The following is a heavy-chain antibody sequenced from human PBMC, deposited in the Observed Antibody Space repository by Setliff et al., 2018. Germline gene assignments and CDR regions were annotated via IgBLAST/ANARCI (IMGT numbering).Heavy chain of an antibody. J-gene: IGHJ6*03. CDR1: GFTFSSYW. Sequence: PGGSLRLSCVVSGFTFSSYWMSWVRQAPGKGLEWVANIKQDGSEKYYVDSVKGRFTISRDNAKNSLYLQMNSLRAEDTAVYYCAREKMATNYYYYYMDVWGKGTTVTVSS. CDR3: AREKMATNYYYYYMDV. D-gene: IGHD5-12*01. CDR2: IKQDGSEK. V-gene: IGHV3-7*01.